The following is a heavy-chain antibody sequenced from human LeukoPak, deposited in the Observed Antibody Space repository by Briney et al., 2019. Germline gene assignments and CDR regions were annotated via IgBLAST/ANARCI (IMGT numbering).Heavy chain of an antibody. Sequence: TSETLSLTCTVSGGSISSGDYYWSWIRQPPGKGLEWIGYIYYSGSTCYNPSLKSRVTISVDTSKNQFSLKLSSVAAADTAVYYCARDQGYDSPNFDYWGQGTLVTVSS. V-gene: IGHV4-30-4*01. J-gene: IGHJ4*02. CDR1: GGSISSGDYY. CDR3: ARDQGYDSPNFDY. CDR2: IYYSGST. D-gene: IGHD3-22*01.